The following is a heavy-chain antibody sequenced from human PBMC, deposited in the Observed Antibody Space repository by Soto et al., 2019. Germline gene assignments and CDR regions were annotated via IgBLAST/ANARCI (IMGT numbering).Heavy chain of an antibody. CDR1: GGTFSSYA. D-gene: IGHD6-6*01. CDR2: IIPIFGTA. J-gene: IGHJ6*02. V-gene: IGHV1-69*13. Sequence: SVKVSFKASGGTFSSYAISWVRQAPGQGLEWMGGIIPIFGTANYAQKFQGRVTITADESTSTAYMELSSLRSEDTAVYYCARVESSSSLYYYYYGMDVWGQGTTVTVSS. CDR3: ARVESSSSLYYYYYGMDV.